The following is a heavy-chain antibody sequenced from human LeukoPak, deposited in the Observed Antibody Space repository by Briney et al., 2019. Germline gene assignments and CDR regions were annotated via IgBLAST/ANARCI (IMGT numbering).Heavy chain of an antibody. CDR3: ARDQGLTAPPPYGLDV. J-gene: IGHJ6*02. V-gene: IGHV1-69*04. D-gene: IGHD5-18*01. CDR2: IIPVLNIT. Sequence: SVTVSFKTSGGTFSSSAITWVRQAPGQGLEWMGRIIPVLNITTYAQKFQGSVTITADTSTSTVYMELSSLRSEETAVYYCARDQGLTAPPPYGLDVWGQGTTVIVSS. CDR1: GGTFSSSA.